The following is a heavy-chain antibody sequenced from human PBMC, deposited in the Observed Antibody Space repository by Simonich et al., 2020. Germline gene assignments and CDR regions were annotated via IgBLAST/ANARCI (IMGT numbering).Heavy chain of an antibody. CDR2: IYYSGST. J-gene: IGHJ4*02. D-gene: IGHD3-22*01. CDR1: GGSISSSSYY. Sequence: QLQLQESGPGLVKPSETLSLTCTVSGGSISSSSYYWGWIRQPPGKGLEWIGSIYYSGSTNDNPSLKSRVTIFVDTSKNQFSLKLSSVTAADTAVYYCARHYYDSSGYFDYWGQGTLVTVSS. CDR3: ARHYYDSSGYFDY. V-gene: IGHV4-39*01.